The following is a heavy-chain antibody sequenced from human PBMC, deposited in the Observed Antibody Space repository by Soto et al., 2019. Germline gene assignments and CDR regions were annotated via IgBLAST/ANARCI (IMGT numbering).Heavy chain of an antibody. V-gene: IGHV3-23*01. Sequence: GGSLRLSCAASGFTFNNYALTWVRQAPGKGLEWVSTISVSGGTTHYADSVKGRFTISRDNSKKTVYLQMHSLRAEDTAVYYCAKGLYYYDSSGYRLFDYWGQGTLVTVS. CDR3: AKGLYYYDSSGYRLFDY. D-gene: IGHD3-22*01. CDR1: GFTFNNYA. CDR2: ISVSGGTT. J-gene: IGHJ4*02.